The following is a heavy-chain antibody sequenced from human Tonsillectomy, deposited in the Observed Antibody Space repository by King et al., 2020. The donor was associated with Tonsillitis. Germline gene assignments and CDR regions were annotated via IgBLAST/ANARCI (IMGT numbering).Heavy chain of an antibody. D-gene: IGHD5-12*01. CDR1: GFTFSSYG. CDR3: SREPMVATMDESDFDY. V-gene: IGHV3-48*01. J-gene: IGHJ4*02. Sequence: VQLVESGGGLVQPGGSLRLSCVASGFTFSSYGMNWVRQAPGKGLEWLSYLSRYSRTIYADSVKGRFTISRDDARNSLYLQMSSLRAEDTAVYYCSREPMVATMDESDFDYWGQGTLVTVSS. CDR2: LSRYSRTI.